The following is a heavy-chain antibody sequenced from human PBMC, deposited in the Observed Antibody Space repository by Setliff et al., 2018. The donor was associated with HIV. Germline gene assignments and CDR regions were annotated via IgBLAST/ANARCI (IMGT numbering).Heavy chain of an antibody. D-gene: IGHD2-21*01. Sequence: SETLSLTCAASGYSISRGYYWGWIRQPPGKGLEWIGNIYHSGSTFYNPSLKSRVTTSVDTSKNQFSLKLRSVTAADTAVYYCARGYGHIVEVIASDAFDIWGQGIMVTVSS. V-gene: IGHV4-38-2*01. J-gene: IGHJ3*02. CDR1: GYSISRGYY. CDR3: ARGYGHIVEVIASDAFDI. CDR2: IYHSGST.